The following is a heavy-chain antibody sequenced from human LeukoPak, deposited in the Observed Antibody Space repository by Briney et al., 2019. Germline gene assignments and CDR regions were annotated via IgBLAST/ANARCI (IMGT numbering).Heavy chain of an antibody. J-gene: IGHJ5*02. V-gene: IGHV4-59*08. D-gene: IGHD3-9*01. CDR1: GGSMSSYY. Sequence: PSEALSLTCTVSGGSMSSYYWSWIRQPPGKGLEWIGYIFYSGSTNYNPSLKSRVTISVDTSKNQFSLKLSSVTAADTAVYYCARHYSDWDNWFDPWGQGTLVTVSS. CDR3: ARHYSDWDNWFDP. CDR2: IFYSGST.